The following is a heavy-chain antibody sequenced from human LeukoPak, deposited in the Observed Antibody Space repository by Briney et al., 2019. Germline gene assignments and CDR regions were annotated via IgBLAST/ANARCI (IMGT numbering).Heavy chain of an antibody. CDR1: GFTFSGSA. CDR2: IRSKANSYAT. Sequence: GGSLRLSCAASGFTFSGSAMHWVRQASGKGLEWVGRIRSKANSYATAYAASVKGRFTISRDDSKNTAYLQMNSLKTEDTAVYYCTSLSSGYYWFDYWGQGTLVTVSS. V-gene: IGHV3-73*01. J-gene: IGHJ4*02. CDR3: TSLSSGYYWFDY. D-gene: IGHD3-22*01.